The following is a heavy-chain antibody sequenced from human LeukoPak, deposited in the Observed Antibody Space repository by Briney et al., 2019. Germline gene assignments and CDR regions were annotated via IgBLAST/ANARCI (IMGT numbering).Heavy chain of an antibody. D-gene: IGHD4-23*01. Sequence: GASLKVSCKASGYTFTSYYMHWVRQAPGQGLEWIGIINPSGGSTSYAQKFQDRVTMTRDTSTSTVYMELSSLRSEDTAVYYCARDTPSDYGGNHNFDYWGQGTLVTVSS. V-gene: IGHV1-46*01. CDR2: INPSGGST. J-gene: IGHJ4*02. CDR1: GYTFTSYY. CDR3: ARDTPSDYGGNHNFDY.